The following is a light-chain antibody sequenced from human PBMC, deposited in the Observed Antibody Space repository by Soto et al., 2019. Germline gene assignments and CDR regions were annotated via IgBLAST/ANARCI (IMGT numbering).Light chain of an antibody. CDR2: GAS. Sequence: ETVLTQSPGTLSLSPGERATLSCRASQTIRSNYLAWYRQTPGQAPRLLIYGASNMATCIADRFRGSGSGTDFTLIISRLEPEAFALYYCQQYGSSPWTFGQGTKVEIK. V-gene: IGKV3-20*01. CDR1: QTIRSNY. J-gene: IGKJ1*01. CDR3: QQYGSSPWT.